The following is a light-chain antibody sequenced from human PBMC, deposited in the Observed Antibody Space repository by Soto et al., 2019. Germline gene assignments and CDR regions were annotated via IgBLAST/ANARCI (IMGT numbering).Light chain of an antibody. CDR1: QSISTQ. CDR3: QQYDTYSP. Sequence: DIQMTQSPTTLSTSVGDTVTIISRASQSISTQLAWYQQKTGKAPKLLISGAFNLESGVTSRFSGSGSGTEFTLTISSLQTDDFATYYCQQYDTYSPFGQVTKVDI. V-gene: IGKV1-5*02. CDR2: GAF. J-gene: IGKJ1*01.